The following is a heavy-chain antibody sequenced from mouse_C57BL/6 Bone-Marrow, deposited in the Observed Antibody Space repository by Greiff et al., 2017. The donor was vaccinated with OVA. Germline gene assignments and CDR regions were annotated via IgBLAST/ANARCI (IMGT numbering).Heavy chain of an antibody. V-gene: IGHV14-4*01. Sequence: EVQLQQSGAELVRPGASVKLSCTASGFNIKDDYMHWVKQRPEQGLEWIGWIDPENGDTEYASKFQGKATITADTSSNTAYLQLSSLTSEDTAVYYCTLQLRMDYWGQGTSVTVSS. CDR1: GFNIKDDY. D-gene: IGHD3-1*01. J-gene: IGHJ4*01. CDR3: TLQLRMDY. CDR2: IDPENGDT.